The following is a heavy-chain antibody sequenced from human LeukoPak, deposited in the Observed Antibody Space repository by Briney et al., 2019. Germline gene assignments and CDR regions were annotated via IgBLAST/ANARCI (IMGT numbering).Heavy chain of an antibody. CDR3: ARGLDGYYYDSSGYYYFDY. V-gene: IGHV4-59*08. Sequence: PSETLSLTCTVSGGSISSYYWSWIRQPPGKGLEWIGYIYYSGSTNYNSSLKSRVTISVDTSKNQFSLKLSSVTAADTAVYYCARGLDGYYYDSSGYYYFDYWGQGTLVTVSS. J-gene: IGHJ4*02. CDR2: IYYSGST. D-gene: IGHD3-22*01. CDR1: GGSISSYY.